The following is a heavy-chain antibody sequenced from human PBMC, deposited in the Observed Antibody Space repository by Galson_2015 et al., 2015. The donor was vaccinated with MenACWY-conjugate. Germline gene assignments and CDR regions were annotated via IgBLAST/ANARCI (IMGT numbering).Heavy chain of an antibody. CDR3: ARDGIAARPRVGYYYGMDV. CDR2: IKQDGSEK. D-gene: IGHD6-6*01. CDR1: GFTFSSYW. Sequence: SLRLSCAASGFTFSSYWMSWVRQAPGKGLEWVANIKQDGSEKYYVDSVKGRFTISRDNAKNSLYLQMNSLRAEDTAVYYCARDGIAARPRVGYYYGMDVWGQGTTVTVSS. V-gene: IGHV3-7*03. J-gene: IGHJ6*02.